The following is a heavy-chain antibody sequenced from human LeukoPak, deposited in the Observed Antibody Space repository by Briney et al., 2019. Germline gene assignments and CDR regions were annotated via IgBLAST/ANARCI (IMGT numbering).Heavy chain of an antibody. CDR1: GGSISSGGYS. V-gene: IGHV4-30-2*01. D-gene: IGHD5-18*01. Sequence: SETLSLTCAVSGGSISSGGYSWSWIRQPPGKGLEWIGYIYHSGSTYYNPSLKSRVTISVDRSKNQFSLKLSSVTAADTAVYYCAREIGYSYGNWFDPWSQGTLVTVSS. J-gene: IGHJ5*02. CDR3: AREIGYSYGNWFDP. CDR2: IYHSGST.